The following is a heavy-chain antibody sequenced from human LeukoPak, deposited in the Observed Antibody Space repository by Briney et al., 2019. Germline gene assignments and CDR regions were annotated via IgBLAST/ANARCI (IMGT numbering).Heavy chain of an antibody. D-gene: IGHD3-22*01. J-gene: IGHJ4*02. Sequence: SGGSLRLSCAASGFTVSGNYMSWVRQAPGKGLEWVSVIYSGGSTYYADSVKGRFTISRDNSKNTLYLQMNSLRAEDTAVYYCASGGDYYDSSGKGDYWGQGTLVTVSS. CDR3: ASGGDYYDSSGKGDY. CDR1: GFTVSGNY. CDR2: IYSGGST. V-gene: IGHV3-53*01.